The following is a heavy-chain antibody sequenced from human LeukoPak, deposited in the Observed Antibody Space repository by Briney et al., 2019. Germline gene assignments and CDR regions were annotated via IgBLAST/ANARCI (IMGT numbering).Heavy chain of an antibody. D-gene: IGHD3-10*01. CDR3: ADNYYGSGSYY. Sequence: GGSLRLSCAASGFTFSSYGMHWVRQAPGKGPEWVAVISYDGSNKYYADSVKGRFTISRDNSKNTLYLQMNSLGAEDTAVYYCADNYYGSGSYYWAQGTLVTVSS. CDR2: ISYDGSNK. V-gene: IGHV3-30*03. J-gene: IGHJ4*02. CDR1: GFTFSSYG.